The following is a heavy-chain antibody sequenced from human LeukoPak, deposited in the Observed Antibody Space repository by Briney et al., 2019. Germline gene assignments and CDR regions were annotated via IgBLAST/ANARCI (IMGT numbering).Heavy chain of an antibody. J-gene: IGHJ4*02. V-gene: IGHV3-23*01. D-gene: IGHD6-13*01. CDR2: TSGSGDTT. CDR3: AKDPYSSSWYPDY. Sequence: GGSLRLSCAASGFTFSSYAMSWVRQAPGKGLEWVSATSGSGDTTDFADSVKGRFTISRDNSKNTLYLQMNSLRAEDTAVYYCAKDPYSSSWYPDYWGQGTLVTVSS. CDR1: GFTFSSYA.